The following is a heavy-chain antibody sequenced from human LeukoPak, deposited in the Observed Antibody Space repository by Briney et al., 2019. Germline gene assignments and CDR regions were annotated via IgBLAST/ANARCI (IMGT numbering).Heavy chain of an antibody. Sequence: GGSLRLSCAASGFTFSTYAMHWVRQAPGKGLEWVAVTSSDGTVKYYPDSVKGRFTISRDNSKNTLYLQVNSLRPEDTGVYYCAILGSQFDYWGQGTLVTVSS. CDR2: TSSDGTVK. J-gene: IGHJ4*02. D-gene: IGHD1-26*01. CDR3: AILGSQFDY. CDR1: GFTFSTYA. V-gene: IGHV3-30-3*01.